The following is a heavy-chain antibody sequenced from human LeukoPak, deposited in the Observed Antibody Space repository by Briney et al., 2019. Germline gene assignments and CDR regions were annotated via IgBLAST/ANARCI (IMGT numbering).Heavy chain of an antibody. CDR2: INHSGST. CDR1: GGSFRNYF. D-gene: IGHD6-19*01. Sequence: MPSETLSLTCAVYGGSFRNYFWSWIRQPPGKGLEWIGEINHSGSTNYNPSLKSRVTISVDTSKNQFSLKLTSVTAADTAVYYCARGQGYSSGWYPAWGQGTLVTVSS. CDR3: ARGQGYSSGWYPA. J-gene: IGHJ4*02. V-gene: IGHV4-34*01.